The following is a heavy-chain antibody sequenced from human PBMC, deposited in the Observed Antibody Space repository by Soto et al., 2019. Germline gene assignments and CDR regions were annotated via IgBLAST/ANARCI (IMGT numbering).Heavy chain of an antibody. Sequence: QVQLVQSGAEVKKPGSSVKVSCKASGGTFSSYAISWVRQAPGQGLEWMGGIIPIFGTANFAQKFQGRVTITADESTSTAYMELSSLRSEDTAVYYCAREGGSGNYRYYAMDVWGQGTTVTVSS. J-gene: IGHJ6*02. V-gene: IGHV1-69*12. CDR3: AREGGSGNYRYYAMDV. CDR1: GGTFSSYA. CDR2: IIPIFGTA. D-gene: IGHD3-10*01.